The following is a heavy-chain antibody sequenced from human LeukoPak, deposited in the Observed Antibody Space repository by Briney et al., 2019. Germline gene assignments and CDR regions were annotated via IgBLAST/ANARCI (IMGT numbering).Heavy chain of an antibody. D-gene: IGHD2-2*01. CDR1: GFTFSDYY. Sequence: GGSLRLSCAASGFTFSDYYMSWIRQAPGKGLEWVSYISSSGSTIYYADSVKGRFTISRDNAKNSLYLQMNSLRAEDTAVYYCAREQNRLVVVPAALGAWGQGTLVTVSS. V-gene: IGHV3-11*04. CDR3: AREQNRLVVVPAALGA. J-gene: IGHJ5*02. CDR2: ISSSGSTI.